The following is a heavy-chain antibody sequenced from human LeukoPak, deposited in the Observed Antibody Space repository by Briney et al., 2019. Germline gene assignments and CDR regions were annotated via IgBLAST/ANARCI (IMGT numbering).Heavy chain of an antibody. CDR1: GFTFSSYA. CDR2: ISGSVGST. Sequence: PGGSLRLSCAASGFTFSSYAMNWVRQAPGKGLEWVSGISGSVGSTYYADSVKGRFTISRDNSKNTLYLQMNSLRAEDTAVYYCARGSGGYYYVSDYWGQGTLVTVSS. J-gene: IGHJ4*02. D-gene: IGHD3-22*01. V-gene: IGHV3-23*01. CDR3: ARGSGGYYYVSDY.